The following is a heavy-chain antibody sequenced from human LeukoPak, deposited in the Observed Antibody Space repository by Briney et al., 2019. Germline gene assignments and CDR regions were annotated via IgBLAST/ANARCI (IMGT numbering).Heavy chain of an antibody. V-gene: IGHV1-46*01. CDR2: INPSGGST. D-gene: IGHD1-14*01. J-gene: IGHJ6*02. CDR3: ARDPSISRNYYGMDV. Sequence: ASVKVSCKASGYTFTSHYMHWVRQAPGQGLEWMGIINPSGGSTSYAQKFQGRVTMTRDTSTSTVYMELSSLRSEDTAVYYCARDPSISRNYYGMDVWGQGTTVTVSS. CDR1: GYTFTSHY.